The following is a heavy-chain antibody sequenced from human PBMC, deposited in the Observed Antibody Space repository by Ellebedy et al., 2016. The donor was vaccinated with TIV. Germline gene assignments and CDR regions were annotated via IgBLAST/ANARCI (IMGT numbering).Heavy chain of an antibody. CDR1: GFTFSDSA. D-gene: IGHD1-26*01. J-gene: IGHJ4*02. V-gene: IGHV3-73*01. Sequence: GESLKISCTASGFTFSDSAMHWVRQASGKGLEWIARIRTKPNNYATTYSASVKGRFTISRDDSQQTAFLPMNDLKTEDTAVYYCTKLYYSVAAGGPWGQGTLFTVSS. CDR3: TKLYYSVAAGGP. CDR2: IRTKPNNYAT.